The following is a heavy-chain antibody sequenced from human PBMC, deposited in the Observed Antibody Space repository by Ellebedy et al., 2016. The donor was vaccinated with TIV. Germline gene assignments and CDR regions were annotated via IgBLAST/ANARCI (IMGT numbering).Heavy chain of an antibody. CDR2: ISGSGGST. V-gene: IGHV3-23*01. CDR3: ARDPEGAMVTGYYYYGMDV. D-gene: IGHD5-18*01. CDR1: GFTFSSYA. J-gene: IGHJ6*02. Sequence: GESLKISCAASGFTFSSYAMSWVRQAPGKGLEWVCAISGSGGSTYYADSVKGRFTISRDNSKNTLYLQMNSLRAEDTAVYYCARDPEGAMVTGYYYYGMDVWGQGTTVTVSS.